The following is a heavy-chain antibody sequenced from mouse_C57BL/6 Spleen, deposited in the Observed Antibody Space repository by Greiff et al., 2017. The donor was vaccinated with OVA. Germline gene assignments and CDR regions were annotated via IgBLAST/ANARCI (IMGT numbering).Heavy chain of an antibody. V-gene: IGHV1-53*01. CDR2: INPSNGGT. CDR3: ARWLTGTSWFAY. CDR1: GYTFTSYW. J-gene: IGHJ3*01. D-gene: IGHD4-1*01. Sequence: QVQLQQPRTELVKPGASVKLSCKASGYTFTSYWMHWVKQRPGQGLEWIGNINPSNGGTNYNEKFKSKATLTVDKSSSTAYMQLSSLTSEDSAVYYCARWLTGTSWFAYWGQGTLVTVSA.